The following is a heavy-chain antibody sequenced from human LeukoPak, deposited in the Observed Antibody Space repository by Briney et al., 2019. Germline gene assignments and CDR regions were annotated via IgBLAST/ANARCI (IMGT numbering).Heavy chain of an antibody. Sequence: GGSLRLSCAASRFTFSSYSMNWVRQAPGKGLEWVSSISSSSSYIYYADSVKGRFTISRDNAKNSLYLQMNSLRAEDTAVYYCARGRFGEFLPFDYWGQGTLVTVSS. CDR1: RFTFSSYS. J-gene: IGHJ4*02. CDR2: ISSSSSYI. V-gene: IGHV3-21*01. CDR3: ARGRFGEFLPFDY. D-gene: IGHD3-10*01.